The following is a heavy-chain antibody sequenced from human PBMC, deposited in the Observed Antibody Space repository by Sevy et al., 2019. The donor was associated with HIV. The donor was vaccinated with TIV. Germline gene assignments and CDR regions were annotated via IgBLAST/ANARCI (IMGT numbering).Heavy chain of an antibody. CDR3: ARRGIAGSTDYFDY. J-gene: IGHJ4*02. CDR2: IHYGGST. D-gene: IGHD1-20*01. CDR1: GGSISSNSYY. V-gene: IGHV4-39*02. Sequence: SETLSLTCFVSGGSISSNSYYWGWIRQPPGMELEWIGTIHYGGSTYYNPSLESRVTLSLDTSKNHFSLKLSSLTAADAALYYCARRGIAGSTDYFDYWGQGTLVTVSS.